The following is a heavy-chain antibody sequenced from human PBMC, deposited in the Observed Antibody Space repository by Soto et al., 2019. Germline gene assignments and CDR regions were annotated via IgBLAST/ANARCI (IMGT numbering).Heavy chain of an antibody. D-gene: IGHD2-21*01. CDR2: IYYSGRT. Sequence: SETLSLTCTVSGGSISSGGYYWSWIRQHPGKGLKWIGYIYYSGRTYYNPSLKSRVTISVDTSKKQISLKITSVTAADTAMYYCTRHPPIARFENGLDVWGQGTTVTVSS. CDR3: TRHPPIARFENGLDV. CDR1: GGSISSGGYY. J-gene: IGHJ6*02. V-gene: IGHV4-31*03.